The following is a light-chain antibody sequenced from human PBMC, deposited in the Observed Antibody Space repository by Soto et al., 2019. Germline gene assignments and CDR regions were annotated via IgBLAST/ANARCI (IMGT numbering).Light chain of an antibody. Sequence: EIVMTQSPVTLSVSPGEGATLSCRASQTVSTNLAWYQQKPGQAPRLLIYGASTRATGIPARFSGSGSATEFTLTISSLQSEDFAVYYCQQYGSSPRTFGQGTKVEIK. V-gene: IGKV3-15*01. CDR1: QTVSTN. J-gene: IGKJ1*01. CDR3: QQYGSSPRT. CDR2: GAS.